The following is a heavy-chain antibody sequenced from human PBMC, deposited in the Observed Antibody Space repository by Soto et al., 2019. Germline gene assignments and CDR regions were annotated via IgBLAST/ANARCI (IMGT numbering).Heavy chain of an antibody. V-gene: IGHV1-18*01. Sequence: ASVKVSCKASGYTFTNYGISWVRQAPGQGLEWMGWISAYNGNTDYAQKFQDRVTMTTDTSTSTAYMELRSLRSDDTAVYYCARDGMAAIRMGGFDYWGQGTLVTVSS. CDR3: ARDGMAAIRMGGFDY. D-gene: IGHD6-25*01. CDR2: ISAYNGNT. J-gene: IGHJ4*02. CDR1: GYTFTNYG.